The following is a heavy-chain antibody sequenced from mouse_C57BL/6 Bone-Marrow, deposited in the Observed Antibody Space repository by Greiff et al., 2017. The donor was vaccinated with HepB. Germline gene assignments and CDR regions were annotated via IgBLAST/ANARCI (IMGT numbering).Heavy chain of an antibody. CDR1: GFTFSSYT. D-gene: IGHD2-4*01. CDR3: ARLLIYYDS. CDR2: ISGGGGNT. J-gene: IGHJ4*01. V-gene: IGHV5-9*01. Sequence: EVKLQESGGGLVKPGGSLKLSCAASGFTFSSYTMSWVRQTPEKRLEWVATISGGGGNTYYPDSVKGRFTISRDNAKNTLYLQMSSLRSEDTALYYCARLLIYYDSWGQGTSVTVSS.